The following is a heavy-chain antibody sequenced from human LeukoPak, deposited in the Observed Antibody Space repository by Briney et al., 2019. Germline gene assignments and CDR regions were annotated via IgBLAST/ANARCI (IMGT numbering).Heavy chain of an antibody. CDR1: GFTFSSYA. CDR2: ISGSGGST. J-gene: IGHJ6*04. CDR3: AKNYGSGSYYTYGMDV. V-gene: IGHV3-23*01. D-gene: IGHD3-10*01. Sequence: HPGGSLRLSCAASGFTFSSYAMSWVRQAPGKGLEWVSAISGSGGSTYYADSVKGRFTISRDNSKNTLYLQMNSLRAEDTAVYYCAKNYGSGSYYTYGMDVWGKGTTVTVSS.